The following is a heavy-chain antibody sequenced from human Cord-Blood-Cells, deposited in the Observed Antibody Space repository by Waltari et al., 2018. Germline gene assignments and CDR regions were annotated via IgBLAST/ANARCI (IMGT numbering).Heavy chain of an antibody. D-gene: IGHD3-22*01. CDR2: INPNSGGT. V-gene: IGHV1-2*02. CDR3: ARDEGANYDSSGYFDY. Sequence: QVQLVQSGAEVKKPGASVKVSCKASGYTFTGYYMHLVRHAPGQGLEWMGWINPNSGGTNYAQKFQGRVTMTRDTSISTAYMELSRLRSDDTAVYYCARDEGANYDSSGYFDYWGQGTLVTVSS. CDR1: GYTFTGYY. J-gene: IGHJ4*02.